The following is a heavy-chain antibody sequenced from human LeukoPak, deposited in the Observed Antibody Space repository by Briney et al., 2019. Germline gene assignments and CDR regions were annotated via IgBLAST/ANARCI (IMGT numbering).Heavy chain of an antibody. CDR3: AKDPGGLLWFGELPSYFDY. V-gene: IGHV3-30*18. CDR1: GFTFSSYG. D-gene: IGHD3-10*01. Sequence: PGGSLRLSCAASGFTFSSYGMHWVRQAPGKGLEWVAVISYDGSNKYYADSMKGRFTISRDNSKNTLYLQMNSLRAEDTAVYYCAKDPGGLLWFGELPSYFDYWGQGTLVTVSS. CDR2: ISYDGSNK. J-gene: IGHJ4*02.